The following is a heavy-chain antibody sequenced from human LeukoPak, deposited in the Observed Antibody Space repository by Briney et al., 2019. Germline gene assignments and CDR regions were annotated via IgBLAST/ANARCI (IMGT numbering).Heavy chain of an antibody. J-gene: IGHJ6*03. CDR2: IHHGGTA. CDR3: AKKDYYYMDV. V-gene: IGHV4-4*02. CDR1: GGSITSGNW. Sequence: SETLSLTCAVSGGSITSGNWWTWVRQSPGKGLEWIGEIHHGGTANYNPSLKSRVTISVDKSKNQFSLKLNSVTAADTAVYYCAKKDYYYMDVWGKGTTVTVSS.